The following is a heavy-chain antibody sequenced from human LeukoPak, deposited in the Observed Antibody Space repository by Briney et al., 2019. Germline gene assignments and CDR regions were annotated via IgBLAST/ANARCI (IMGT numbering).Heavy chain of an antibody. J-gene: IGHJ4*02. V-gene: IGHV4-38-2*02. D-gene: IGHD3-22*01. CDR3: ARHNVYDSSGDGRYYFDQ. CDR1: GYSISSGYH. CDR2: MSHSGST. Sequence: PSETLSLTCTVSGYSISSGYHWAWIRQPPGKGLEWIGSMSHSGSTYSNPSLKSRVTFSVDTSKNQFSVKLRSVSAADTAVYYCARHNVYDSSGDGRYYFDQWGQGSLVIVSS.